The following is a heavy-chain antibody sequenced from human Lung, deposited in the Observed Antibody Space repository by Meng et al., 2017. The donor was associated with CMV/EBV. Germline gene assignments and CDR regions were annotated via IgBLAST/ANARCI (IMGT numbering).Heavy chain of an antibody. CDR2: ISSDDDSE. CDR1: FTFSGYG. D-gene: IGHD1-26*01. J-gene: IGHJ4*02. V-gene: IGHV3-30*18. Sequence: FTFSGYGMHWVRQAPGQGLEWMAVISSDDDSEYYTPYVRGRVTITRDNSKNTVYLQMTSLRPEDTAIYYCAKDHLGSYWRPDWYYFHSWGQGTLVTVSS. CDR3: AKDHLGSYWRPDWYYFHS.